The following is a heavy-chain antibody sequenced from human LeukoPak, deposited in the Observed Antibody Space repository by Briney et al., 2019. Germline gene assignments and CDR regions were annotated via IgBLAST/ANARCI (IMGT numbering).Heavy chain of an antibody. J-gene: IGHJ5*02. Sequence: ASVKVSCKASGYTFTSYAITWVRQAPGQGLEWMGWISAYNGNTNYAQKLQGRVTMTTDTSTSTAYMELRSLRSDDTAVYYCARAKGYSSSWYGSWFDPWGQGTLVTVSS. CDR2: ISAYNGNT. V-gene: IGHV1-18*01. D-gene: IGHD6-13*01. CDR3: ARAKGYSSSWYGSWFDP. CDR1: GYTFTSYA.